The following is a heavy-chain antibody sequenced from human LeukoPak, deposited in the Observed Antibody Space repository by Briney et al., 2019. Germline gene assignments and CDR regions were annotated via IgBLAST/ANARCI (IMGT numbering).Heavy chain of an antibody. CDR3: ARAVAGSGYFDY. CDR2: IYYSGST. Sequence: SETLSLTCAVYGGSFSGYYWSWIRQPPGKGLEWIGYIYYSGSTNYNPSLKSRVTISVDTSKNQFSLKLSSVTAADTAVYYCARAVAGSGYFDYWGQGTLVTVSS. J-gene: IGHJ4*02. D-gene: IGHD6-19*01. V-gene: IGHV4-59*01. CDR1: GGSFSGYY.